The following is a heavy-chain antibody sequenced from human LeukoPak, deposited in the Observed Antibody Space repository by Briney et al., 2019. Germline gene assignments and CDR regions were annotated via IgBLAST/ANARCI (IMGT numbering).Heavy chain of an antibody. CDR2: IYYSGST. V-gene: IGHV4-31*03. D-gene: IGHD5-12*01. CDR3: ARDRPSIVATTGYFDY. J-gene: IGHJ4*02. CDR1: GGSISSGGYY. Sequence: SEILSLTYTVSGGSISSGGYYWSWIRQHLGKGLEWIGYIYYSGSTYYNPSLKSRVTISVDTSKNQFSLKLSSVTAADTAVYYCARDRPSIVATTGYFDYWGQGTLVTVSS.